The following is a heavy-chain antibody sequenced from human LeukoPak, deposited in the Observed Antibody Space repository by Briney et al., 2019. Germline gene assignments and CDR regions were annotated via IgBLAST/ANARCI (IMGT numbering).Heavy chain of an antibody. CDR2: IYYSGST. V-gene: IGHV4-59*01. Sequence: WETLSLTCIVPGGSISNYYWGWIRQPPGKGLEWIGYIYYSGSTNSNPSLKSRVSISVDTSKNQFSLKLSSVTAADTATYYCARYYDNSGSLVYWGQGTLVTVSS. J-gene: IGHJ4*02. D-gene: IGHD3-22*01. CDR3: ARYYDNSGSLVY. CDR1: GGSISNYY.